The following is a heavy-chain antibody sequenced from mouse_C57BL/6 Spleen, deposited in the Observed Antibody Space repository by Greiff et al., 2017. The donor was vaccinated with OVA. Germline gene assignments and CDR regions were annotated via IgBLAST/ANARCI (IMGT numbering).Heavy chain of an antibody. Sequence: VQLQQSGAELVRPGASVKLSCTASGFNIKDYYMHWVKQRPEQGLEWIGRIDPEDGDTEYAPKFQGKATMTADTSSNTAYVQLSSLTSEDTAVYYCTPIYYVSTYAMDDWGQGTSVTVSS. V-gene: IGHV14-1*01. D-gene: IGHD1-1*01. CDR1: GFNIKDYY. CDR2: IDPEDGDT. J-gene: IGHJ4*01. CDR3: TPIYYVSTYAMDD.